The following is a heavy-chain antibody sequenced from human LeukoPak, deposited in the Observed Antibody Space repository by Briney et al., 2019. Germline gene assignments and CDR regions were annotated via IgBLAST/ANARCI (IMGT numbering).Heavy chain of an antibody. CDR1: VGTFSSYA. J-gene: IGHJ4*02. V-gene: IGHV1-69*06. D-gene: IGHD3-22*01. CDR3: ARCSPGDSSNFYAVLQY. Sequence: ASVKVSCKASVGTFSSYAVSWVRLTPGQGLEWLGGIIPVFGTTTYAQKFQAKVTMTADKSTNTAYLEISSLTSDDTAVYYCARCSPGDSSNFYAVLQYWGQGTLVTVSS. CDR2: IIPVFGTT.